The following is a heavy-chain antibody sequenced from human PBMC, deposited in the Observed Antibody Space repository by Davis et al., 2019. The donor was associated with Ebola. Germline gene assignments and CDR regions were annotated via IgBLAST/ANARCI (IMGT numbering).Heavy chain of an antibody. Sequence: MPSETLSLTCTVSGGSISSYYWSWIRQPPGKGLEWIGYIYYSGSTNYNPSLKSRVTISVDTSKNQFSLKLSSVTAADTAAYYCARGPSYYYDSSGYFDYWGQGTLVTVSS. CDR2: IYYSGST. D-gene: IGHD3-22*01. V-gene: IGHV4-59*01. J-gene: IGHJ4*02. CDR3: ARGPSYYYDSSGYFDY. CDR1: GGSISSYY.